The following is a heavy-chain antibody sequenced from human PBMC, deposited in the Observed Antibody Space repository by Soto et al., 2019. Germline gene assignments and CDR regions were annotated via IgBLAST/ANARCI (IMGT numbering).Heavy chain of an antibody. Sequence: SETLSLTCALSGGSFSNYYWTWIRQSPGKGLEWIGEILHTGSTNYNPSLGSRVTISIDTSKKQFSLNLASVTAADTAVYYCARQPGIPTTGYWGQGTQVTVSS. CDR2: ILHTGST. D-gene: IGHD6-13*01. CDR1: GGSFSNYY. J-gene: IGHJ1*01. CDR3: ARQPGIPTTGY. V-gene: IGHV4-34*12.